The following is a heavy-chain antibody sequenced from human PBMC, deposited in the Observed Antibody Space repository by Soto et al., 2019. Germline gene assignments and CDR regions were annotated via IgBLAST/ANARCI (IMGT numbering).Heavy chain of an antibody. Sequence: QVQLVQSGAEVKKPGASVKVSCKASGYTFTSYAMHWVRQAPGQRLEWMGWINAGNGNTKYSQKFQGRVTITRDTSASTAYMELRSLRSEDTAVYYCARDNARRQQLVLLDYWGQGTLVTVSS. D-gene: IGHD6-13*01. CDR2: INAGNGNT. CDR1: GYTFTSYA. J-gene: IGHJ4*02. V-gene: IGHV1-3*01. CDR3: ARDNARRQQLVLLDY.